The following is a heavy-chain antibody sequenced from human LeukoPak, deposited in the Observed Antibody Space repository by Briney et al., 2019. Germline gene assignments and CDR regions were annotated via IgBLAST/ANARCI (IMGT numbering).Heavy chain of an antibody. D-gene: IGHD3-10*01. CDR1: VFTFSRYS. Sequence: GGSLRLSCVASVFTFSRYSMLGVPQSPGKGLQWLSYISSSGSTIYYADSVKGRFPISRDNANNSLFLQMSSLRVDDTAVYYCARGSVHYYPSFWGQETLVTVSS. CDR3: ARGSVHYYPSF. CDR2: ISSSGSTI. J-gene: IGHJ4*02. V-gene: IGHV3-48*01.